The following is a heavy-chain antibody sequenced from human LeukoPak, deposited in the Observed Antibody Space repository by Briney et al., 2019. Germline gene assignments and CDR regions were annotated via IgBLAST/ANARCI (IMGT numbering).Heavy chain of an antibody. D-gene: IGHD2-2*01. CDR3: ARGYCSSTSCYKPFDY. CDR1: GYAFASYW. J-gene: IGHJ4*02. CDR2: IYPGDSDT. V-gene: IGHV5-51*01. Sequence: GESLKISCRVSGYAFASYWIGWVRQVPGKGLEWMGIIYPGDSDTRYSPSFQGQVTISADKSISTAYLQWSSLKASDTAMYYCARGYCSSTSCYKPFDYWGQGTLVTVSS.